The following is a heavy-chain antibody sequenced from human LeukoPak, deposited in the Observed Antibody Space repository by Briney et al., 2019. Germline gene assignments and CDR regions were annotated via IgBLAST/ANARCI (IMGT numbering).Heavy chain of an antibody. D-gene: IGHD6-19*01. CDR2: ISYDGSNK. J-gene: IGHJ4*02. V-gene: IGHV3-30*04. CDR3: AGAEVIAVAHFDY. CDR1: GFTFSSYA. Sequence: GSLRLSCAASGFTFSSYAMHWVRQAPGKGLEWVAVISYDGSNKYYADSVKGRFTISRDNSKNTLYLQMNSLRAEDTAVYYCAGAEVIAVAHFDYWGQGTLVTVSS.